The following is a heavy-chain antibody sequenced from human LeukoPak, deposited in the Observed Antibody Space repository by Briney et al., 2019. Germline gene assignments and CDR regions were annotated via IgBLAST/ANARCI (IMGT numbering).Heavy chain of an antibody. D-gene: IGHD3-9*01. CDR3: ATGYDILTRPPNAFDI. Sequence: ASVKVSCKVSGYTLTELSMHWVRQAPGKGLEGMVGFDPEDGETIYAQKFQGRVTMTEDTSTDTAYMELSSLRSEDTAVYYCATGYDILTRPPNAFDIWGQGTMVTVSS. V-gene: IGHV1-24*01. J-gene: IGHJ3*02. CDR1: GYTLTELS. CDR2: FDPEDGET.